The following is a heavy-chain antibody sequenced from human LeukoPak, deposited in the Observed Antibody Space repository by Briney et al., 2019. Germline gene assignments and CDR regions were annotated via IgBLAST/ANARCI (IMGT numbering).Heavy chain of an antibody. J-gene: IGHJ6*03. CDR2: IYYSGST. Sequence: SETLSLTCTVSGGSISSYYWSWIRQPPGKGLEWIGYIYYSGSTNYNPSLKSRVTISVDTSKNQFSLKLSSVTAADTAVYYCARGDYDFWSGYRQNYYYYYMDVWGKGTTVTVSS. V-gene: IGHV4-59*12. D-gene: IGHD3-3*01. CDR3: ARGDYDFWSGYRQNYYYYYMDV. CDR1: GGSISSYY.